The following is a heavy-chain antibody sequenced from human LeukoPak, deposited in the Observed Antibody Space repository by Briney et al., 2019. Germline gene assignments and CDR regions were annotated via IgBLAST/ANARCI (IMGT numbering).Heavy chain of an antibody. CDR1: GYTVTSYG. V-gene: IGHV1-18*01. D-gene: IGHD2-21*02. Sequence: ASVKVSCKASGYTVTSYGISWVRQAPGQGLEWMGWISAYNGNTNYAQKLQGRVTMTTDTSTSTAYMELRSLRSDGTAVYYCARVLGVDCGGDCYLDYWGLGTLVTVSS. CDR3: ARVLGVDCGGDCYLDY. CDR2: ISAYNGNT. J-gene: IGHJ4*02.